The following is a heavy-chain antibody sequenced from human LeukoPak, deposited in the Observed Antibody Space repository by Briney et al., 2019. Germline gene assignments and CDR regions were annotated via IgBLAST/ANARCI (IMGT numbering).Heavy chain of an antibody. V-gene: IGHV3-66*02. CDR1: ELIVSSNH. D-gene: IGHD6-6*01. CDR2: MYSGGAT. Sequence: GGSLRLSCAASELIVSSNHMSWVRQAPGKGLEWVSIMYSGGATYYADSVKGRFTVSRDNSKNTLYLQMNSLRAEDTAVYYCARAYSSSPGYYYYGMDVWGQGTTVTVSS. CDR3: ARAYSSSPGYYYYGMDV. J-gene: IGHJ6*02.